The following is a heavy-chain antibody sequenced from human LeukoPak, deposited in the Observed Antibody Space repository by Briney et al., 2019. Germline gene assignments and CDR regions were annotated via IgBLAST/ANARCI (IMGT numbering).Heavy chain of an antibody. J-gene: IGHJ6*02. CDR1: GYTFTNYG. V-gene: IGHV1-18*01. CDR2: ISAYNGNR. CDR3: ARDISHDFWSGSGYYYGMDV. D-gene: IGHD3-3*01. Sequence: GASVKVSCKASGYTFTNYGISWVRQAPGQGLEWVGWISAYNGNRNSAQKVQDRVTMTTDTSTSTAYMELRSLRSDDTAVYYCARDISHDFWSGSGYYYGMDVWGQGTTVTVSS.